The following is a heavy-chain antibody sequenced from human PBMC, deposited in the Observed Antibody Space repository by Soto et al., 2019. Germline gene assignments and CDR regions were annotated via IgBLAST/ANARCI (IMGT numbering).Heavy chain of an antibody. Sequence: QVLLVESGGGVVQPGRSLRLSCAASGFTFSSYGMHWVRQAPGKGLEWVAVIWYDGSKKYYADSVKGRFTISRDNSENTVYLQMNSLRGEDTAVYYCARRPSDLDFDYWGQGTLVTVSS. CDR1: GFTFSSYG. V-gene: IGHV3-33*01. CDR3: ARRPSDLDFDY. CDR2: IWYDGSKK. J-gene: IGHJ4*02.